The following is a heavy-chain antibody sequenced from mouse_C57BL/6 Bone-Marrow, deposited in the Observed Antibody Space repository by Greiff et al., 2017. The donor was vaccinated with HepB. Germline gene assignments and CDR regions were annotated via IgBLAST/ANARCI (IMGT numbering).Heavy chain of an antibody. Sequence: VQLQQPGAELVRPGTSVKLSCKASGYTFTSYWMHWVKQRPGQGLEWIGVIDPSDSYTNYNQKFKGKATLTVDTSSSTAYMQLSSLTSEDSAVYYCARYRRGDYDAMDYWGQGTSVTVSS. CDR2: IDPSDSYT. J-gene: IGHJ4*01. CDR1: GYTFTSYW. CDR3: ARYRRGDYDAMDY. D-gene: IGHD3-3*01. V-gene: IGHV1-59*01.